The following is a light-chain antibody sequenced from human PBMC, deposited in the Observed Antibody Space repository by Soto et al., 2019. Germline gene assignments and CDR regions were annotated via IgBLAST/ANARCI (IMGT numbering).Light chain of an antibody. Sequence: EIVLTQSPGTPSLSPGERATLSCRASQSVNSTSLAWYQQKPGQAPRLLIHGASSRATGIPDRFSGSGSGTDFTLTIIRLEPEDFAVYFCQRYYDSLWTFGQGTKVDIK. J-gene: IGKJ1*01. V-gene: IGKV3-20*01. CDR3: QRYYDSLWT. CDR1: QSVNSTS. CDR2: GAS.